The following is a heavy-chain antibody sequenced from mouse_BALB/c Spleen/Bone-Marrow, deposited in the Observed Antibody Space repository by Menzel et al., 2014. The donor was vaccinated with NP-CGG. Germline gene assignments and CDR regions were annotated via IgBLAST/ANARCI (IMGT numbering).Heavy chain of an antibody. Sequence: VQLAESGAELVRPGSSVKISCKASGYVFSSYWMNWVKQRPGQGLAWIGKIYPGDGDTNYNGKFKGKATLTADKSPSTAYMQLSSLTSEDSAVYFCARKYGDYWGQGTTLTVSS. CDR3: ARKYGDY. V-gene: IGHV1-80*01. J-gene: IGHJ2*01. CDR2: IYPGDGDT. D-gene: IGHD2-10*02. CDR1: GYVFSSYW.